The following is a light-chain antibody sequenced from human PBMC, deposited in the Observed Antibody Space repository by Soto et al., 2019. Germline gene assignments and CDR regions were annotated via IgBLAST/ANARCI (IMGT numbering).Light chain of an antibody. CDR3: HQYVTSPPAWA. CDR1: QSISNSY. J-gene: IGKJ1*01. Sequence: PGERATLSCRTSQSISNSYLAWSQQKPGQAPRLLISATSSRATGVPDRFSGSGSGTDFTLTISRLEPEDSAVYYCHQYVTSPPAWAFGQGTKVEIK. V-gene: IGKV3-20*01. CDR2: ATS.